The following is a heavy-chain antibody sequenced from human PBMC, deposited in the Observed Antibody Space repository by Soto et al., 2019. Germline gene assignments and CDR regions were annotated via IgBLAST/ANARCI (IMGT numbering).Heavy chain of an antibody. CDR3: AKKATVPGRVGWFDP. CDR2: IGPSGSPT. CDR1: GFTFSDYS. J-gene: IGHJ5*02. D-gene: IGHD6-19*01. Sequence: GGSLRLSGAASGFTFSDYSMTWVRQAPGKGLEWVSTIGPSGSPTYYADSVKGRFTISRDNPKNTLYLQVNSLRAEDTAVYYCAKKATVPGRVGWFDPWGQGTLVTVSS. V-gene: IGHV3-23*01.